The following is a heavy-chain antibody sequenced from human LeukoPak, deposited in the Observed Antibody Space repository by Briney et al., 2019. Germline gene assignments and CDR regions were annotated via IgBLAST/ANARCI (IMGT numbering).Heavy chain of an antibody. J-gene: IGHJ3*02. CDR3: AREAVAGYSSGSSDAFDI. Sequence: SETLSLTCTVSGGSISNYYWSWIRQPPGKGLEWIGEINHSGSTNYNPSLKSQVTISVDTSKNQFSLKLSSATAADTAVYYCAREAVAGYSSGSSDAFDIWGQGTMVTVSS. CDR2: INHSGST. D-gene: IGHD6-19*01. CDR1: GGSISNYY. V-gene: IGHV4-34*01.